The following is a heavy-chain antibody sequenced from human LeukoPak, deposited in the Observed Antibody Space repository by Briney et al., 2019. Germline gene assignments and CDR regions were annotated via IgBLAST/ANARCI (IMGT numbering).Heavy chain of an antibody. CDR2: IKQDGSEK. Sequence: PGGSLRLSCAASGFTFSTSWMSWVRQAPGKGLEWAANIKQDGSEKYYVDSVKGRFTISRDNTKNTVYLQMNNLRPDDTAVYFCARHDSFIPYWGQGTLVTVSS. D-gene: IGHD5-18*01. J-gene: IGHJ4*02. CDR1: GFTFSTSW. CDR3: ARHDSFIPY. V-gene: IGHV3-7*03.